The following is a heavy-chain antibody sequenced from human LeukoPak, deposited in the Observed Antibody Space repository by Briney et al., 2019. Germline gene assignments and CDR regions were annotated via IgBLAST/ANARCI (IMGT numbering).Heavy chain of an antibody. J-gene: IGHJ4*02. CDR3: ARANYYGSGSYYQTRHQFDY. CDR2: INHSGST. D-gene: IGHD3-10*01. CDR1: GGSFSGYY. V-gene: IGHV4-34*01. Sequence: SETLSLTCAVYGGSFSGYYWSWIRQPPGKGLEWIGEINHSGSTNYNPSLKSRVTISVDTSKNQFSLKLSSVTAADTAVYYCARANYYGSGSYYQTRHQFDYWGQGTLVTVSS.